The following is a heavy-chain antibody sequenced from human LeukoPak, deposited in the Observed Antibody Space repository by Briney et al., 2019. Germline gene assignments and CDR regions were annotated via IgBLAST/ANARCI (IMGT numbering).Heavy chain of an antibody. V-gene: IGHV3-30*02. CDR3: AKDKEATAFLMDV. J-gene: IGHJ6*03. Sequence: GGSLILSWAASGFTFYSNGMHWVRQAPGKGLEWLAVIWPDGSNEHYTDSVEGRFTISRDNSKNTVYLQVNSLRTEDTAVYHCAKDKEATAFLMDVWGKGTTITVSS. D-gene: IGHD2/OR15-2a*01. CDR1: GFTFYSNG. CDR2: IWPDGSNE.